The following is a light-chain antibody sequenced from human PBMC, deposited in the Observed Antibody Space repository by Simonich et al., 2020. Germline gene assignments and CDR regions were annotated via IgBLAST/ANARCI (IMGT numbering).Light chain of an antibody. CDR1: QSVLYSSNNKNY. V-gene: IGKV4-1*01. Sequence: DIVMTQSPDSLAVSLGERATINCKSSQSVLYSSNNKNYLAWYQQNPGQPPKLHIYWASTRESGVPDRFSGSGSGTDFTLTISSLQAEDVAVYYCQQYYSTPQTFGQGTKVEIK. CDR3: QQYYSTPQT. J-gene: IGKJ1*01. CDR2: WAS.